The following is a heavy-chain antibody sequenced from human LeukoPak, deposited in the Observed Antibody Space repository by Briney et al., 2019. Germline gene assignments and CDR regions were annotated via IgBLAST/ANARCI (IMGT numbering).Heavy chain of an antibody. V-gene: IGHV4-59*12. D-gene: IGHD6-19*01. CDR3: AREGYSSGWSLDY. CDR2: IYYSGST. Sequence: PSETLSLTCTVSGGSISSYYWSWIRQPPGKGLEWIGYIYYSGSTNYNPSLKSRVTMSVDTSKNQFSLKLSSVTAADTAVYYRAREGYSSGWSLDYWGQGTLVTVSS. CDR1: GGSISSYY. J-gene: IGHJ4*02.